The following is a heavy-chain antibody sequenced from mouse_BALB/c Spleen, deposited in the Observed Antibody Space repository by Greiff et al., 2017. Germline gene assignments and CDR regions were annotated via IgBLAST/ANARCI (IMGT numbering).Heavy chain of an antibody. CDR1: GYTFTSYY. V-gene: IGHV1S81*02. J-gene: IGHJ2*01. CDR2: INPSNGGT. Sequence: QVQLQQPGAELVKPGASVKLSCKASGYTFTSYYMYWVKQRPGQGLEWIGGINPSNGGTNYNETFKGKATLTVDKSSSTAYMQLSSLTSEDSAVYYCTEGSFYFDYWGQGTTLTVSS. D-gene: IGHD1-1*02. CDR3: TEGSFYFDY.